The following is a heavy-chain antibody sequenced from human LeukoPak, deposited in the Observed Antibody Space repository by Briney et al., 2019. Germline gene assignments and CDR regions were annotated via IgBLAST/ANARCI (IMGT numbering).Heavy chain of an antibody. Sequence: PSETLSLTCAVSGYSISSGYYWGWIRQPPGKGLEWIGSIYHSGSTYYNPSLKSRVTISVDTSKNQFSLKLSSVTAADTAVYYCAQGQLLCRRWFDSWGQGTLVTVSS. D-gene: IGHD2-2*01. J-gene: IGHJ5*01. CDR1: GYSISSGYY. CDR2: IYHSGST. V-gene: IGHV4-38-2*01. CDR3: AQGQLLCRRWFDS.